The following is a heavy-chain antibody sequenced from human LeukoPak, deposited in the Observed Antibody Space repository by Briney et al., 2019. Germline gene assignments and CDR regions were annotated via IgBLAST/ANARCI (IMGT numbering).Heavy chain of an antibody. Sequence: TGGSLRLSCAASGFTFSSYAMSWVRQAPGKGLEWVSGIFGSGGRTSYADSVKGRFTIPRDNSKNTLYLQMNSLRAEDTAVYYCAKEGGPNVDTVRVDYWGQGTLVTVSS. J-gene: IGHJ4*02. CDR1: GFTFSSYA. D-gene: IGHD5-18*01. CDR2: IFGSGGRT. CDR3: AKEGGPNVDTVRVDY. V-gene: IGHV3-23*01.